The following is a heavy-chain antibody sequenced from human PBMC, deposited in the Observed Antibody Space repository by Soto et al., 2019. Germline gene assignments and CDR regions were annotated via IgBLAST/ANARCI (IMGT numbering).Heavy chain of an antibody. CDR3: SRSLDS. CDR2: INQDGSEQ. J-gene: IGHJ4*02. Sequence: EVQLVESGGGLVQPGGSLRLSCTASGFTLSNHWMDWVRQAPGKGLEWVANINQDGSEQHYVGSVKGRFTISRDNAKNSLYLQMSSLTAEDSALYCCSRSLDSWGQGTLVTVSS. V-gene: IGHV3-7*01. CDR1: GFTLSNHW.